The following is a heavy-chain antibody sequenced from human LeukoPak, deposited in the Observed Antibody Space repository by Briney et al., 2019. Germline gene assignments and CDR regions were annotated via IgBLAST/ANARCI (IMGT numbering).Heavy chain of an antibody. CDR3: AREDLDYYGMDV. Sequence: ASVKVCCKASGYTFTIYGISWVRQAPGQGLEWMGWISAYNGNTNYAQKLQGRVTMTTDTSTSTAYMELRSLRSDDTAVYYCAREDLDYYGMDVWGQGTTVTVSS. CDR2: ISAYNGNT. V-gene: IGHV1-18*01. J-gene: IGHJ6*02. CDR1: GYTFTIYG.